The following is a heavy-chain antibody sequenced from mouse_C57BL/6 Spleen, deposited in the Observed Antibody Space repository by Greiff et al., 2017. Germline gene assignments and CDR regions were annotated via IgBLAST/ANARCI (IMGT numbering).Heavy chain of an antibody. J-gene: IGHJ4*01. V-gene: IGHV1-85*01. D-gene: IGHD1-1*01. CDR1: GYTFTSYD. CDR2: IYPRDGST. CDR3: ERRDYSYGSRYYYAMDY. Sequence: VQLQQSGPELVKPGASVKLSCKASGYTFTSYDINWVKQRPGQGLEWIGWIYPRDGSTKYNEKFKGKATLTVDTSSSTAYMELHSLTSEDSAVYFCERRDYSYGSRYYYAMDYWGQGTSVTVSS.